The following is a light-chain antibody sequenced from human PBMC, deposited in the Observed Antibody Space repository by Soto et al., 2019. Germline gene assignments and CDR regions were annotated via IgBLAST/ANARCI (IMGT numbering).Light chain of an antibody. Sequence: DIQLSQYPSILSASVGDRVTINCRASQGVRSWLAWYQQQPGKAPKRVIYYDSTLEGGVPSRFSVSGSGTEYTLPISSLQLEDFATDYCHKYNPHSLYSFCQGTKLEIK. CDR3: HKYNPHSLYS. V-gene: IGKV1-5*01. J-gene: IGKJ2*01. CDR2: YDS. CDR1: QGVRSW.